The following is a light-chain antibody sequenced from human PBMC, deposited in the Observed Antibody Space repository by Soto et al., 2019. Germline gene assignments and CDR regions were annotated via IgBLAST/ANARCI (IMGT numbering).Light chain of an antibody. CDR2: EGS. CDR3: CSYVGSSTWV. V-gene: IGLV2-23*01. CDR1: SSDVGSYNL. Sequence: QSALTQPASVSGSPGQSITISCTGNSSDVGSYNLVSWYQQHPGKAPKLMIYEGSKRPSGVSNRFSGSKSGKTASLTLSGPQAEDEADYYCCSYVGSSTWVFGGGTKVTVL. J-gene: IGLJ3*02.